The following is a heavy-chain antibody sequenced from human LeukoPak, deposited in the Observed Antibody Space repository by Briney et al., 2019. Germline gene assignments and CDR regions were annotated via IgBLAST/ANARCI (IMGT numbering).Heavy chain of an antibody. V-gene: IGHV3-48*03. Sequence: PGGSLRLSCEASGFTFSSYEMSWVRQAPGKGLEWVSYISIGGDTIHYADPVKGRFTISRDNAKKSLYLQMNSLRAEDTAVYYCARPLGYSGSGSYYAYWGQGTLVTVSA. CDR1: GFTFSSYE. CDR2: ISIGGDTI. D-gene: IGHD3-10*01. J-gene: IGHJ4*02. CDR3: ARPLGYSGSGSYYAY.